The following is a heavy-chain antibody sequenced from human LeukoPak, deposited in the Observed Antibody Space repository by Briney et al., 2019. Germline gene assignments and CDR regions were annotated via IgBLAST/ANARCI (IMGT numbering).Heavy chain of an antibody. V-gene: IGHV1-2*02. CDR1: GYTFTGYY. J-gene: IGHJ5*02. Sequence: ASVKVSCKASGYTFTGYYMHWVRQAPGQGLEWMGRINPNSGGTNYAQKFQGRVTMTRDTSSSTACMELSRLRSDDTAVYYFARELGLNIDQSYTWFDPWGEGTLVTASS. D-gene: IGHD2/OR15-2a*01. CDR3: ARELGLNIDQSYTWFDP. CDR2: INPNSGGT.